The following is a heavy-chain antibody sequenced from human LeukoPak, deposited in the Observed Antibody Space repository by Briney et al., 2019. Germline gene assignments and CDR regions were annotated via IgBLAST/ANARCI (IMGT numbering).Heavy chain of an antibody. D-gene: IGHD3-3*01. Sequence: GGSLRLSCAASGFTFSGYEMNWVRQAPGKGLEWISYISNSGSTIYYADSVKGRFTISRDDAKNSLYLQMNSLRAEDTAVYYCARTGRGYDFWSGSYYYMDVWGKGTTVTVSS. CDR3: ARTGRGYDFWSGSYYYMDV. V-gene: IGHV3-48*03. CDR2: ISNSGSTI. CDR1: GFTFSGYE. J-gene: IGHJ6*03.